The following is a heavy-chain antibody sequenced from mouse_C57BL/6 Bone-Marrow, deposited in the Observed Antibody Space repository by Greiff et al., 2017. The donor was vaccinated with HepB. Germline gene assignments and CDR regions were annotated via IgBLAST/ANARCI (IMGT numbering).Heavy chain of an antibody. CDR1: GYTFTSYW. V-gene: IGHV1-55*01. CDR2: IYPGSGST. D-gene: IGHD1-1*01. J-gene: IGHJ4*01. Sequence: QVQLQQPGAELVKPGASVKMSCKASGYTFTSYWITWVKQRPGQGLEWIGDIYPGSGSTNYNEKFKRKATLTVDTSSSTAYMQLSSLTSEDSAVYYCARSTTVVHYYAMDYWGQGTSVTVSS. CDR3: ARSTTVVHYYAMDY.